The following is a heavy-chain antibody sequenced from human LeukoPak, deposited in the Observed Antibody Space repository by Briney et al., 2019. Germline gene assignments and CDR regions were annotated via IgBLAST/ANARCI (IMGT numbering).Heavy chain of an antibody. Sequence: PGGSLRLSCAASGFRFDSFYMGWIRQVPGKGLDLIALISASGAVPYYAESVKGRFTISRDNAKNSVSLQMNSLSADDTAVYYCARSLIVASEDYWGQGTLVTVSS. CDR3: ARSLIVASEDY. V-gene: IGHV3-11*04. J-gene: IGHJ4*02. CDR2: ISASGAVP. D-gene: IGHD3-22*01. CDR1: GFRFDSFY.